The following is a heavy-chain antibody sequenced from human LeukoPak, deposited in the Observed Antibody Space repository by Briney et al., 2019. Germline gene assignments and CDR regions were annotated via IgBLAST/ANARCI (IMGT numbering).Heavy chain of an antibody. CDR1: GFTFSSYA. D-gene: IGHD4-11*01. V-gene: IGHV3-64*01. CDR3: ARASDYYSNSFFDY. Sequence: GGSLRPSCAASGFTFSSYAMHWVRQAPGKGLEYVSAISSNGGSTYYANSVKGRFNISRDNSKNTLYIQMGSLRAEDMAVYYCARASDYYSNSFFDYWGQGTLVTVSS. J-gene: IGHJ4*02. CDR2: ISSNGGST.